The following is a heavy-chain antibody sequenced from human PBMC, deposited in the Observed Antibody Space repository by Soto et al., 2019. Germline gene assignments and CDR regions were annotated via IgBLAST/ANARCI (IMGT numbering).Heavy chain of an antibody. D-gene: IGHD6-19*01. J-gene: IGHJ6*02. CDR3: ARGAGSNYFYYYGIDV. CDR1: GESVSSNSAT. CDR2: TYYRSKWSN. V-gene: IGHV6-1*01. Sequence: SPTLSLTCALSGESVSSNSATWNWIRQSPSKGLDWLGRTYYRSKWSNDYAVSVQSRLTINPDTSKNQFSLQLKSVTPEDTALYFCARGAGSNYFYYYGIDVWGQGTTVTVS.